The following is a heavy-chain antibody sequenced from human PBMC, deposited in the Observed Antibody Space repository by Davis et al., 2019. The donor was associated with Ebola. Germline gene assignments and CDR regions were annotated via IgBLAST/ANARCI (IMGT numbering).Heavy chain of an antibody. V-gene: IGHV4-59*01. J-gene: IGHJ4*02. CDR2: IYYSGST. CDR3: ARGYYDFWSTYFDY. D-gene: IGHD3-3*01. Sequence: SETLSLTCTVSGGSISSYYWSWIRQPPGKGLEWIGYIYYSGSTNYNPSLKSRVTISVDTSKNQFSLKLSSVTAADTAVYYCARGYYDFWSTYFDYWGQGTLVTVSS. CDR1: GGSISSYY.